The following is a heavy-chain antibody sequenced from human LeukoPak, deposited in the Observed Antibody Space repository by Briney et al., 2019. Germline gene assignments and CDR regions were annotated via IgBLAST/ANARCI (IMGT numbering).Heavy chain of an antibody. V-gene: IGHV3-23*01. CDR1: GFTFSSYA. J-gene: IGHJ4*02. D-gene: IGHD4-17*01. CDR3: AKGPRETLYGDYPLSLYYFDY. Sequence: PGGSLRLSCAASGFTFSSYAMSWVRQAPGKGLEWVSAISGSGGSTYYADSVKGRFTIPRDNSKNTLYLQMNSLRAEDTAVYYCAKGPRETLYGDYPLSLYYFDYWGQGTLVTVSS. CDR2: ISGSGGST.